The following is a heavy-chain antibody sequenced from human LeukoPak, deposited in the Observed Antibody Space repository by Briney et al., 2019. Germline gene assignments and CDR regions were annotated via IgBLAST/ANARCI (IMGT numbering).Heavy chain of an antibody. CDR3: ASTDFWSGYYSAY. D-gene: IGHD3-3*01. V-gene: IGHV3-30-3*01. CDR2: ISYDGSNK. Sequence: GRSLRLSCAASGFTFSSYAMHWVRQAPGKGLEWVAVISYDGSNKYYADSVKGRFTISRDNSKNTLYLQMNSLRAEDTAVYYCASTDFWSGYYSAYWGQGTLVTVSS. J-gene: IGHJ4*02. CDR1: GFTFSSYA.